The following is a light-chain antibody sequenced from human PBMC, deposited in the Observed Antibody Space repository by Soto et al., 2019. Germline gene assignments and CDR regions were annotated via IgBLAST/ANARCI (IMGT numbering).Light chain of an antibody. CDR1: QSVSSY. CDR3: QQRSNWLT. J-gene: IGKJ4*01. CDR2: DAS. V-gene: IGKV3-11*01. Sequence: EIVLTQSPATLSLSPGERATLSCRASQSVSSYLAWYKQKPGQAPRLLIYDASNRAIGIPARFSGSWFGTDFTLTISSLEPEDFAVYYCQQRSNWLTFGGGTKVDIK.